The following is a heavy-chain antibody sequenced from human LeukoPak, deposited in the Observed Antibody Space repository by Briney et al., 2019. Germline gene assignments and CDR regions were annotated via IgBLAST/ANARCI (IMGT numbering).Heavy chain of an antibody. CDR2: ISSSSSTI. CDR1: GFTFSSYS. CDR3: ARDLELFWSGSSSFDY. V-gene: IGHV3-48*01. Sequence: GGSLRLSCAASGFTFSSYSMNWVRQAPGKGLEWVSYISSSSSTIYYADPVKGRFTISRDNAKNSLYLQMNSLRAEDTAVYYCARDLELFWSGSSSFDYWGQGTLVTVSS. J-gene: IGHJ4*02. D-gene: IGHD3-3*01.